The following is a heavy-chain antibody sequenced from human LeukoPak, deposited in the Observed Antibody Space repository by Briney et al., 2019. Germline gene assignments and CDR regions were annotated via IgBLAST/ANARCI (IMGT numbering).Heavy chain of an antibody. D-gene: IGHD3-3*01. Sequence: SETLSLTCTVSGGSISSYYWSWIRQPAGKGLEWIGRIYTSGSTNYNPSLKSRVTMSGDTSKNQFSLKLSSVTAADTAVYYCARGGVTIFGVVINEGYWGQGTLVTVSS. J-gene: IGHJ4*02. CDR3: ARGGVTIFGVVINEGY. V-gene: IGHV4-4*07. CDR2: IYTSGST. CDR1: GGSISSYY.